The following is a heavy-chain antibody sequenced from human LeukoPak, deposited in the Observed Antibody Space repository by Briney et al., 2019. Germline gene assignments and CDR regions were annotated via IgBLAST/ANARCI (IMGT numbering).Heavy chain of an antibody. D-gene: IGHD2-2*01. Sequence: GGSLRLSCAASGFTFSTYGMHWVRQAPGKGLEWVAVISYDGRNKYYADSVKGRFTISRDNSKNTLYLQMNSLRPEDTAVYYCAKDPEHCTTTSCYPAGAFDIWGQGTMVTVSS. CDR3: AKDPEHCTTTSCYPAGAFDI. CDR2: ISYDGRNK. J-gene: IGHJ3*02. CDR1: GFTFSTYG. V-gene: IGHV3-30*18.